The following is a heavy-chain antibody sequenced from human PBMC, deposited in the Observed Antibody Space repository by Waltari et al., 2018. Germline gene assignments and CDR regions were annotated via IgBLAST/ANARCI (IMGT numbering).Heavy chain of an antibody. CDR2: SNPNSGGT. D-gene: IGHD2-15*01. V-gene: IGHV1-2*02. Sequence: QVQLVQSGAEVTKPGASVKVSCKASGYTFTGYYMPWVRQAPGQGLEWMGWSNPNSGGTNYAQKFQGRVTMTRDTSISTAYMELSRLRSDDTAVYYCARDRGVVVAATYCFDYWGQGTLVTVSS. CDR1: GYTFTGYY. J-gene: IGHJ4*02. CDR3: ARDRGVVVAATYCFDY.